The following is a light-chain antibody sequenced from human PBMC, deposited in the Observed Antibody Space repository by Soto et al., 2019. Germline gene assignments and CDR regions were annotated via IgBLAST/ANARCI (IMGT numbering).Light chain of an antibody. J-gene: IGKJ2*01. CDR3: QQYNSYPYT. Sequence: DIQMTQSPSTLSASVGDRVTITCRASRSISSWLAWYQQKPGKAPKLLIYKASSLESGVPSRFSGSGSGTELTLTISSLQPDDFATYYCQQYNSYPYTFGQGTKLEIK. V-gene: IGKV1-5*03. CDR1: RSISSW. CDR2: KAS.